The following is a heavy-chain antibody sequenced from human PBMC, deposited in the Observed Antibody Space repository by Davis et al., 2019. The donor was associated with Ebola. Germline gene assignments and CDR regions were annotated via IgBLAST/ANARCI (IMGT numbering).Heavy chain of an antibody. Sequence: PGGSLRLSCAASGLTFSNVWMTWVRQAPGKGREWVGRVASKANGGATDYAAPVKGRFTISRDDSKNTLYLLMNSLNIEDTGVYYCTSPQVNYWGQGTLVTVSS. V-gene: IGHV3-15*04. CDR3: TSPQVNY. CDR2: VASKANGGAT. J-gene: IGHJ4*02. CDR1: GLTFSNVW.